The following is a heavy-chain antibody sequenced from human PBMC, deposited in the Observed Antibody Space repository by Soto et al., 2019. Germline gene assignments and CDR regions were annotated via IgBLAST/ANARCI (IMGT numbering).Heavy chain of an antibody. J-gene: IGHJ3*02. Sequence: GASVKVSCKASGGTFSSHAISWVRQAPGQGLEWMGGIIPFFKATNYAQKFQGRVTITADDSTSTAYMDLYSLRAEDTAVYYCAKDRVGAMPHAAFDIWGQGTMVTVSS. D-gene: IGHD1-26*01. CDR2: IIPFFKAT. V-gene: IGHV1-69*13. CDR3: AKDRVGAMPHAAFDI. CDR1: GGTFSSHA.